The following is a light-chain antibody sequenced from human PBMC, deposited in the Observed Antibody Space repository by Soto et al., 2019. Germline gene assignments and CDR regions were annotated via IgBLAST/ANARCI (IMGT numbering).Light chain of an antibody. CDR3: QQYGNLPLT. J-gene: IGKJ4*01. CDR1: QGVGNY. CDR2: DAS. V-gene: IGKV1-33*01. Sequence: IWMAKSESSLAASVGDTITISCQASQGVGNYLSWYQQKLGKAPKLLIYDASNLETGVPSKFSGSGSGTDFTFTISSLQPEDFATYYCQQYGNLPLTFGGGTKVDIK.